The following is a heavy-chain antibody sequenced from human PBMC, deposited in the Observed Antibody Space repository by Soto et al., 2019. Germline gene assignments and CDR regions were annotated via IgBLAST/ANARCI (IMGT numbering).Heavy chain of an antibody. V-gene: IGHV5-51*01. CDR1: GYSFTSYW. CDR2: IYPGDSDT. CDR3: ATLSGYASDYYYGIDV. J-gene: IGHJ6*02. D-gene: IGHD5-12*01. Sequence: LKISCKGSGYSFTSYWIGWVRQMPGKGLEWMGIIYPGDSDTRYTPSFQGQVTFSADRSISTAYLQWTSLKASDTAIYYCATLSGYASDYYYGIDVWGQGPTVTVSS.